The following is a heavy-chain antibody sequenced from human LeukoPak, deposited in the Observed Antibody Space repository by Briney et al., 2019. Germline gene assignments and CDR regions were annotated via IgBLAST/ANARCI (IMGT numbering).Heavy chain of an antibody. J-gene: IGHJ4*02. Sequence: GGSLRLSCAASGFTFSTYSMNWVRQAPGKGLEWVSSITSSSDYIYYADSVKGRFTISRDNAKNSLYLQMNSLRAEDTAVYYCARVYAATDFDYWGQGILVTVSS. V-gene: IGHV3-21*01. D-gene: IGHD2-8*01. CDR3: ARVYAATDFDY. CDR2: ITSSSDYI. CDR1: GFTFSTYS.